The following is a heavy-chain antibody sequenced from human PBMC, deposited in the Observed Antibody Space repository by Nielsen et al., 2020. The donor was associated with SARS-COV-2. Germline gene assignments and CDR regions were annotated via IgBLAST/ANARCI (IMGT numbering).Heavy chain of an antibody. CDR2: IIPIFGTA. D-gene: IGHD6-6*01. CDR1: GGTLNSHT. CDR3: ARVSSLWGYSSSIAGPHYFDY. V-gene: IGHV1-69*13. J-gene: IGHJ4*02. Sequence: SVKVSCKASGGTLNSHTISWVRQAPGQGLEWMGGIIPIFGTANYAQKFQGRVTITADESTSTAYMELSSLRSEDTAVYYCARVSSLWGYSSSIAGPHYFDYWGQGTLVTVSS.